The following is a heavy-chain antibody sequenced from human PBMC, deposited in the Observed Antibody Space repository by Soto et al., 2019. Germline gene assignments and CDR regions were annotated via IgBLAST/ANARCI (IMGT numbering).Heavy chain of an antibody. J-gene: IGHJ4*02. V-gene: IGHV4-59*01. D-gene: IGHD6-19*01. CDR1: GGSISSYY. CDR2: IYYSGST. Sequence: SETLSLTCTVSGGSISSYYWSWIRQPPGKGLEWIGYIYYSGSTNYNPSLKSRVTISVDMSKNQFSLKLSSVTAADTAIYYCARVGGSGWNFDSWGQGILVTVSS. CDR3: ARVGGSGWNFDS.